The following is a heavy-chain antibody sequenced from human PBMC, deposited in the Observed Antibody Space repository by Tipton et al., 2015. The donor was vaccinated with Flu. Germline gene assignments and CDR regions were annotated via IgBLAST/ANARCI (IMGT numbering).Heavy chain of an antibody. CDR2: IYYSEST. J-gene: IGHJ4*02. CDR3: ARSSGYRGYFDF. CDR1: GGSISRNSYY. Sequence: TLSLTCTVSGGSISRNSYYRGWIRQPPGKGLEWIGNIYYSESTYYNPSLKSRVTISVDSSKKQFSLRLNSVTAADTAVYYCARSSGYRGYFDFWGQGILVTVSS. D-gene: IGHD3-22*01. V-gene: IGHV4-39*01.